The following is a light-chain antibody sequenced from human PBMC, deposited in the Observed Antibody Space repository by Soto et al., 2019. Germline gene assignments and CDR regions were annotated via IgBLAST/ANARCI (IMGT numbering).Light chain of an antibody. J-gene: IGLJ3*02. CDR2: GNT. Sequence: QSVLTQPPSVSGAPGQTVTISCPGSSSNIGAGYHVHWYMQLPGKAPKLLIFGNTNRPSGVPDRFSGSMSGSSASLAISGLQAEDEADYYCQTYDKSLGGWVFGGGTKVTVL. CDR1: SSNIGAGYH. CDR3: QTYDKSLGGWV. V-gene: IGLV1-40*01.